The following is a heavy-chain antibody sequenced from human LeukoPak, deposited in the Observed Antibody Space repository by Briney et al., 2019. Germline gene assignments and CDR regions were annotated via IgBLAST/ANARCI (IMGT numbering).Heavy chain of an antibody. D-gene: IGHD1-26*01. CDR3: AREVGFAVSYFI. CDR2: ISSSGRTV. CDR1: GFTFSDYY. Sequence: GGSLRLSCAASGFTFSDYYMSWIRQAPGKGLEWVSYISSSGRTVYYADSVKGRFTISRDNAKNSLYLQMNSLRAEDTAVYYCAREVGFAVSYFIWGQGTMVTVSS. J-gene: IGHJ3*02. V-gene: IGHV3-11*01.